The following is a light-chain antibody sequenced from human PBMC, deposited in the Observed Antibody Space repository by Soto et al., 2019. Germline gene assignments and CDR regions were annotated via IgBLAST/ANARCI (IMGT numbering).Light chain of an antibody. J-gene: IGLJ1*01. CDR1: SSDVGAYKY. Sequence: QSALTQPASVSGSPGQSITISCTGTSSDVGAYKYVSWYQQHPGKAPKLMIYDVSSRPSGVSNRFSGSKSGNTASLIISGLQAEDEADYYCISYTSGDTYVFGTGTKLTVL. CDR3: ISYTSGDTYV. V-gene: IGLV2-14*01. CDR2: DVS.